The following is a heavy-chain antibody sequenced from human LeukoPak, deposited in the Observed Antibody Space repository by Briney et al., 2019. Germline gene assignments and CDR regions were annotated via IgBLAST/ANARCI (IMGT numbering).Heavy chain of an antibody. V-gene: IGHV1-18*01. CDR2: ISANNGDT. CDR1: GYTFTSYG. D-gene: IGHD3-16*01. J-gene: IGHJ4*02. CDR3: ARDPPGLTLGSPGDY. Sequence: ASVKVSCKASGYTFTSYGIAWVRQAPGQGLQWMGWISANNGDTSYSQKLQGRVTMTTDTSTNTAYMELKSLTSDDTAVYYCARDPPGLTLGSPGDYWGQGTLVIVSS.